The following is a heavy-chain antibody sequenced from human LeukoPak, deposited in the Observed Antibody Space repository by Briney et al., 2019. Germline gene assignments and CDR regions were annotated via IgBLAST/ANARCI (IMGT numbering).Heavy chain of an antibody. CDR1: GFTFSSYW. CDR2: IKSDGKT. CDR3: ARAPSEIGGYYPEYFRH. V-gene: IGHV3-74*01. J-gene: IGHJ1*01. D-gene: IGHD3-22*01. Sequence: GGSLRLSCAASGFTFSSYWMHWVRQAPGKGLVWVSRIKSDGKTNYADSVKGRFTISRDNAKNAVSLQMNSLRAEDTGVYYCARAPSEIGGYYPEYFRHWGQGTLVTVSS.